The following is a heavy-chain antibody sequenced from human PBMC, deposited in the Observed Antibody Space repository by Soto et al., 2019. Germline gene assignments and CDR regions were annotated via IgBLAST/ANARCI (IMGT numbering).Heavy chain of an antibody. CDR3: ARPTVTYGIDAFDI. CDR1: GGSISSGGYS. V-gene: IGHV4-30-2*01. J-gene: IGHJ3*02. Sequence: QLQLQESGSGLVKPSQTLSLTCAVSGGSISSGGYSWSWIRQPPGKGLEWIGYIYHSGSTYYNPSLKSRVTISVDRSKNQFSLKLSSVTAADTAVYYCARPTVTYGIDAFDIWGQGTMVTVSS. CDR2: IYHSGST. D-gene: IGHD4-17*01.